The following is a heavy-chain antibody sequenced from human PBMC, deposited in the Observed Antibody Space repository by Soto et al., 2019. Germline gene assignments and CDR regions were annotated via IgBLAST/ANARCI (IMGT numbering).Heavy chain of an antibody. V-gene: IGHV1-3*01. D-gene: IGHD2-2*03. Sequence: QVQLVQSGAEVKKPGASVKVSCKASGYTFTSYAMHWVRQAPGQRLEWMGWINAGNGNTKYSQKFQGRVTITRDTSASTAYMELSSLRSEDTAVYYCARDLDSVVVPAAPGYYWGQGTLVTVSS. CDR3: ARDLDSVVVPAAPGYY. CDR2: INAGNGNT. J-gene: IGHJ4*02. CDR1: GYTFTSYA.